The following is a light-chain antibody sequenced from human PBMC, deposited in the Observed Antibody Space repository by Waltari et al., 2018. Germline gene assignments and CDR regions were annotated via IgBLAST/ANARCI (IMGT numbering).Light chain of an antibody. CDR2: DAS. J-gene: IGKJ1*01. CDR1: QSVRRY. Sequence: EIVLTQYPATLSLSPGERATLSCRASQSVRRYLAWYQQKPGQAPRLLIYDASNRATGIPARFSGGGSGTDFTLTISSLAPEDFAVYYCQQRSSWPPTFGQGTKVEIK. CDR3: QQRSSWPPT. V-gene: IGKV3-11*01.